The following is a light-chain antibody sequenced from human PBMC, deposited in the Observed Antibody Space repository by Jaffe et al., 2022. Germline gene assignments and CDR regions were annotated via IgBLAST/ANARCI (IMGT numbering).Light chain of an antibody. Sequence: QSALTQPASVSGSPGQSITISCTGTSNDVGNYNLVSWYQQHPGKVPKLIIYEGSKRPSGISNRFSGSKSGNTASLTISGLQAEDEADYYCCSYAGSPYVFGTGTKVTVL. CDR1: SNDVGNYNL. V-gene: IGLV2-23*01. CDR3: CSYAGSPYV. J-gene: IGLJ1*01. CDR2: EGS.